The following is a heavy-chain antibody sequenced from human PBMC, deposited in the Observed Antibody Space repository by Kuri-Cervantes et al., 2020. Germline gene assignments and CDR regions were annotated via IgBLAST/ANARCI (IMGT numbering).Heavy chain of an antibody. D-gene: IGHD6-25*01. V-gene: IGHV3-30-3*01. Sequence: GESLKISCAASEITFSRYAMHWVRQAPGKGLEWVALISYDGSDKYYADSVKGRFTISRVNSKNTLYLQMNSLRAEDTAVYYCAKAGGGIAALDYWGQGTLVTVSS. CDR2: ISYDGSDK. J-gene: IGHJ4*02. CDR1: EITFSRYA. CDR3: AKAGGGIAALDY.